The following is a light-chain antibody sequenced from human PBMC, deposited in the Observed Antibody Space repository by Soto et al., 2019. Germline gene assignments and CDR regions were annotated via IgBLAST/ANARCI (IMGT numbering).Light chain of an antibody. CDR1: QIIDSK. J-gene: IGKJ1*01. CDR3: QQYKSWRA. Sequence: IVMTQSPATLSVSPGERVTLSCRASQIIDSKLAWYQQRPGQAPRLLIYDASIRATGIPARFSGSGSGTEFTLTISGLQSEDFGVYYCQQYKSWRAFGQGINVEV. CDR2: DAS. V-gene: IGKV3-15*01.